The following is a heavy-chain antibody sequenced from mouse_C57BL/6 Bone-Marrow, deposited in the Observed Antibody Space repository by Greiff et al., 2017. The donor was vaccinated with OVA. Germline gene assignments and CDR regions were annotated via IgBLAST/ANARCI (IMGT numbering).Heavy chain of an antibody. CDR1: GFTFSDYG. J-gene: IGHJ2*01. V-gene: IGHV5-17*01. Sequence: DVMLVESGGGLVKPGGSLKLSCAASGFTFSDYGMHWVRQAPEKGLEWVAYISSGSSTIYYADTVKGRFTISRDNAKNTLFLQMTSLRSEDTAMYYCARGGTAQALDDWGQGTTLTVSS. CDR3: ARGGTAQALDD. CDR2: ISSGSSTI. D-gene: IGHD3-2*02.